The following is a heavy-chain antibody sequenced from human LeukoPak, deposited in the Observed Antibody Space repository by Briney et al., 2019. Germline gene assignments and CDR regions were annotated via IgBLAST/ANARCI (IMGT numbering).Heavy chain of an antibody. J-gene: IGHJ4*02. D-gene: IGHD2-2*01. CDR2: IYYSGST. CDR1: GGSISSGDYY. Sequence: PSQTLSLTCTVSGGSISSGDYYWSWIRQPPGKGLEWIGYIYYSGSTYYNPSLKSRVTISVDTSKNQFSLKLSSVTAADTAVYYCARIPLTYCSSTSCSSFDYWGQGTLVTVSS. V-gene: IGHV4-30-4*08. CDR3: ARIPLTYCSSTSCSSFDY.